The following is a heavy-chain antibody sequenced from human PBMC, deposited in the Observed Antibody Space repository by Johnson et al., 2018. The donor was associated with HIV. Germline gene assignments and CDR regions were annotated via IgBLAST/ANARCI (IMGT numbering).Heavy chain of an antibody. CDR3: AKSSGSSGACDS. CDR2: IGTAGDT. Sequence: VQLVESGGGLVQPGGSLRLSCAASGFTVSSNYMSWVRQATGKGLEWVSAIGTAGDTYYPGSVKGRFTISRENAKNTLYLQMNSLRAEDTAVYYCAKSSGSSGACDSWGQGTMVTVSS. V-gene: IGHV3-13*01. CDR1: GFTVSSNY. D-gene: IGHD2-15*01. J-gene: IGHJ3*02.